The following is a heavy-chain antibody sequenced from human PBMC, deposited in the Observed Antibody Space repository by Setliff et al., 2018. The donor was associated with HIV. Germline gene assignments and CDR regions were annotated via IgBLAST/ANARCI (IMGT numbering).Heavy chain of an antibody. CDR2: ISRGGHTI. V-gene: IGHV3-11*04. Sequence: GESLKISCAASGFTFSDYYMSWIRQAPGKGLEWLSYISRGGHTIYYADSVKGRFTISRDNANNSLFLQMNSLRADETAVYYCARTSVDASMPFYYYYYMYVWGKGTTVTVSS. CDR1: GFTFSDYY. CDR3: ARTSVDASMPFYYYYYMYV. D-gene: IGHD5-12*01. J-gene: IGHJ6*03.